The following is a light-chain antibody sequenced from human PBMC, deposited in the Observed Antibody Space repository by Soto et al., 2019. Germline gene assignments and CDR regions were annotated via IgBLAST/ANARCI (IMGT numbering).Light chain of an antibody. CDR2: DVS. Sequence: HSVLNQPASVFGAPGQAITISLPGASSAVGGFDHVSWYQQHPGKLPRLLIYDVSSRPSGVSDRFSGSKSGNTASLTISGLQAEDEADYYCNSFTTTNTYVFGTGTKVTVL. CDR1: SSAVGGFDH. J-gene: IGLJ1*01. CDR3: NSFTTTNTYV. V-gene: IGLV2-14*03.